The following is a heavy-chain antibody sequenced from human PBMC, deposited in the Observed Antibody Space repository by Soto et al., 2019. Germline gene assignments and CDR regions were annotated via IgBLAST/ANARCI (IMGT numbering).Heavy chain of an antibody. J-gene: IGHJ6*02. D-gene: IGHD4-17*01. CDR1: GFTFSSYA. CDR3: AKDPGRATVNIYYYYGMDV. CDR2: ISGSGGST. Sequence: GGSLRLSCAASGFTFSSYAMSWVRQAPGKGLEWVSAISGSGGSTYYADSVKGRFTISRDNSKNTLYLQMNSLRAEDTAVYYCAKDPGRATVNIYYYYGMDVWGQGTTVTVSS. V-gene: IGHV3-23*01.